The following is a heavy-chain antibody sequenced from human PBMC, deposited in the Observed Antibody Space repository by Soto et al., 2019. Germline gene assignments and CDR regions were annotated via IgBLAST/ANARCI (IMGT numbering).Heavy chain of an antibody. CDR3: ARAGSSSWFPNHQANYWFGP. V-gene: IGHV1-69*01. CDR1: GGTFSSYA. D-gene: IGHD6-13*01. CDR2: VIPFCGTA. Sequence: QVQLVQSGAEVKKPWSSVKVSCKASGGTFSSYAISWVRQAPGQGLEWVGGVIPFCGTANYAQKFQGRVTIPADVSTSTAYRDLRSLRSEDTAVYYCARAGSSSWFPNHQANYWFGPWGQRTRVNVSS. J-gene: IGHJ5*02.